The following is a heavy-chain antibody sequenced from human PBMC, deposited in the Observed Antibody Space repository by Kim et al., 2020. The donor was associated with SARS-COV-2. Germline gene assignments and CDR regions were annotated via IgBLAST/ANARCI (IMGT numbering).Heavy chain of an antibody. CDR2: GGST. Sequence: GGSTDTADTVKGRLTISRDNSKTTLYLQMNSLRAEDTAVYYCAKDLARDYWGQGTLVTVSS. V-gene: IGHV3-23*01. CDR3: AKDLARDY. J-gene: IGHJ4*02.